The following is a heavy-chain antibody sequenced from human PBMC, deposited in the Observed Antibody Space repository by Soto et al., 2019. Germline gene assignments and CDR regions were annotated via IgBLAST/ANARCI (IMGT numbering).Heavy chain of an antibody. J-gene: IGHJ5*02. CDR2: IYSGGST. Sequence: QPGGSLRLSCAASGFTVSINYMSWVRHAPGKGLEWVSVIYSGGSTYYADSVKGRFTISRDNSKNTLYLQMNSLRAEDTAVYYCARVVGIAAAPGRFDPWGQGTLVTVSS. CDR1: GFTVSINY. D-gene: IGHD6-13*01. CDR3: ARVVGIAAAPGRFDP. V-gene: IGHV3-53*01.